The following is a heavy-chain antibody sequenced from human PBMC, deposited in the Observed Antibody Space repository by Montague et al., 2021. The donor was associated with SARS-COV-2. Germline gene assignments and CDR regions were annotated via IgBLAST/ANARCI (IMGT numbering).Heavy chain of an antibody. Sequence: SETLSLTCTVSGGSISSYYWGWIRQPPGKGLELIGSIYYSGSTYYNSSLKSRVTISVDTSKNQFSPKLSSVTAADTAVYYCARRYSSSWTGDQYYFDYWGQGTLVTVSS. CDR1: GGSISSYY. J-gene: IGHJ4*02. CDR3: ARRYSSSWTGDQYYFDY. CDR2: IYYSGST. V-gene: IGHV4-39*07. D-gene: IGHD6-13*01.